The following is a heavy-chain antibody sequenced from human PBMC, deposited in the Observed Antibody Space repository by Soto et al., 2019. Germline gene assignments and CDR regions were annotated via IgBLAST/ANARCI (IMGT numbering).Heavy chain of an antibody. V-gene: IGHV3-30*03. CDR3: VSDRGYGHASVPYS. CDR1: GFAFSSYG. D-gene: IGHD5-18*01. CDR2: ISYDGSLQ. Sequence: QAQLVESGGGVVQPGRYLRLSCAASGFAFSSYGMHWVRQAPGTGLEWVAVISYDGSLQHYADSVKGRFTISRDNSKNMVLLQISSLRAEDPAVYYCVSDRGYGHASVPYSWGQGTLVSVSS. J-gene: IGHJ4*02.